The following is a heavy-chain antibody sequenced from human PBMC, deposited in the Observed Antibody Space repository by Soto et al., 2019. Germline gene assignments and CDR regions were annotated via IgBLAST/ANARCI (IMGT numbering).Heavy chain of an antibody. CDR1: GGSISSYY. Sequence: SETLSLTCTVSGGSISSYYWSWIRQPPGKGLEWIGYIYYSGSTNYNPSLKSRVTISVDTSKNQFSLKLSSVTAADTAVYYCARWLRPYYFDHWGQGTLVTVSS. D-gene: IGHD5-12*01. CDR3: ARWLRPYYFDH. V-gene: IGHV4-59*01. J-gene: IGHJ4*02. CDR2: IYYSGST.